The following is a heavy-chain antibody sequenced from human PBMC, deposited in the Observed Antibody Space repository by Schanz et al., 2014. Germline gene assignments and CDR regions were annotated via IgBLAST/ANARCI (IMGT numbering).Heavy chain of an antibody. J-gene: IGHJ4*02. CDR3: AKDPSHGDYDYYFDY. V-gene: IGHV3-23*04. D-gene: IGHD3-22*01. CDR2: ISGSGGST. Sequence: VQLVESGGGVVQFGRSLRLSCAAYGFTFSNYAMSWVRQAPGKGLEWVSAISGSGGSTYYADSVKGRFTISRDNSKNTLYLQMNSLRAEDTAVYYCAKDPSHGDYDYYFDYWGQGTLVTVSS. CDR1: GFTFSNYA.